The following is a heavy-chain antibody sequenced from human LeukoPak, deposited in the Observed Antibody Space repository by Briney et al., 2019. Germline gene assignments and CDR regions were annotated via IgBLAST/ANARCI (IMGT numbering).Heavy chain of an antibody. D-gene: IGHD2-2*02. J-gene: IGHJ6*03. CDR3: ARGVPGYCSGTSCYKDYYYMDV. Sequence: GSLRLSCAASGFTFSSYEMNWVRQAPGKGLEWVSHISSSGSTIYYADSVKGRFTISRDNAKNSLYVQMNSLRAEDTAVYYCARGVPGYCSGTSCYKDYYYMDVWGKGTTVTVSS. V-gene: IGHV3-48*03. CDR2: ISSSGSTI. CDR1: GFTFSSYE.